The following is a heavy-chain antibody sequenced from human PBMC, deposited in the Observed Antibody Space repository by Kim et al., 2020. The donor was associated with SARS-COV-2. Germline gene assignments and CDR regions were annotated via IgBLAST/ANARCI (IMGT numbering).Heavy chain of an antibody. D-gene: IGHD3-22*01. Sequence: ASVKVSCKASGYTFTGYYMHWVRQAPGQGLEWMGRINPNSGGTNYAQKFQGRVTMTRDTSISTAYMELSRLRSDDTAVYYCARCYYDSSGYHAFDIWGQGTMVTVSS. J-gene: IGHJ3*02. CDR2: INPNSGGT. CDR3: ARCYYDSSGYHAFDI. CDR1: GYTFTGYY. V-gene: IGHV1-2*06.